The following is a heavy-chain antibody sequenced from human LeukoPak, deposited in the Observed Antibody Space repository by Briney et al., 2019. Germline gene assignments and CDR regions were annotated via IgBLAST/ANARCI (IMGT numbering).Heavy chain of an antibody. J-gene: IGHJ4*02. CDR1: GYTFTSYY. D-gene: IGHD3-10*01. CDR3: ARGSNLLWFGGVISYFDY. Sequence: ASVKVSCKASGYTFTSYYMHWVRQAPGQGLEWMGIINPSGGSTSYAQKFQGRVTMTRDMSTSTVYMELSSLRSEDTAVYYCARGSNLLWFGGVISYFDYWGQGTLVTVSS. CDR2: INPSGGST. V-gene: IGHV1-46*01.